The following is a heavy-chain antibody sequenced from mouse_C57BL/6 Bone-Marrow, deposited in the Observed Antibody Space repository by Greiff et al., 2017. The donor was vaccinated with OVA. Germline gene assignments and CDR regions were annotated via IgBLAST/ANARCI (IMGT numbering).Heavy chain of an antibody. CDR1: GFSLTSYG. CDR2: IWSDGST. CDR3: ARHNYSNYGYFDV. Sequence: VKLVESGPGLVAPSQSLSITCTVSGFSLTSYGVHWVRQPPGKGLEWLVVIWSDGSTTYNSALKSRLSISKDNSKSQVFLKMNSLQTDDTAMDYCARHNYSNYGYFDVWGTGTTVTVSS. J-gene: IGHJ1*03. V-gene: IGHV2-6-1*01. D-gene: IGHD2-5*01.